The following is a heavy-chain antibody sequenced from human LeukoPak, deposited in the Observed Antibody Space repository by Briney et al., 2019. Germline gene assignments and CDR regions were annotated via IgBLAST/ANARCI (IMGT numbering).Heavy chain of an antibody. D-gene: IGHD6-19*01. Sequence: ETLSLTCTVSGGSISSYYWSWVRQAPGKGLEWVSAISGSGGSTYYADSVKGRFTISRDNSKNTLYLQMNSLRAEDTAVYYCAKREGAVAGTLSYWGQGTLVTVSS. CDR1: GGSISSYY. CDR3: AKREGAVAGTLSY. J-gene: IGHJ4*02. V-gene: IGHV3-23*01. CDR2: ISGSGGST.